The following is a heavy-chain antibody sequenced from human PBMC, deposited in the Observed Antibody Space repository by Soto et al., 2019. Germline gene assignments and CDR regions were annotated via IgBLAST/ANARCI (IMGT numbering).Heavy chain of an antibody. V-gene: IGHV5-10-1*01. D-gene: IGHD5-12*01. Sequence: GASVTISCTSSGSIFTSSWISWVRQMPRKVLEWMGRIDPSDSYTNYSPSFQGHVTISADKSISTAYLQWSSLKASDTAMYYCARHPRGYSGYDSTSPLDYWGQGTLVTV. CDR3: ARHPRGYSGYDSTSPLDY. J-gene: IGHJ4*02. CDR1: GSIFTSSW. CDR2: IDPSDSYT.